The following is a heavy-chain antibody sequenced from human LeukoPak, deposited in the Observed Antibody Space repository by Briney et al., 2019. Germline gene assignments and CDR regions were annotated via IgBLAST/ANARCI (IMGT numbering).Heavy chain of an antibody. Sequence: GGSLRLSCAASGITFSSYWMSWVRQAPGKGLEWVANIKQDGSEKYYVDSVKGRFTISRDNAKNSLYLQMNSLRAEDTAVYNCSTDPWGASMDVCGQGTTVTVSS. D-gene: IGHD3-16*01. CDR2: IKQDGSEK. V-gene: IGHV3-7*05. CDR3: STDPWGASMDV. CDR1: GITFSSYW. J-gene: IGHJ6*02.